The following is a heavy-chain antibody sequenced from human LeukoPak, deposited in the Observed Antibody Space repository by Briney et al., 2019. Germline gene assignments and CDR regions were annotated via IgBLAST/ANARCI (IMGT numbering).Heavy chain of an antibody. CDR2: ISNSGGST. CDR1: GFTFSSYG. CDR3: AREVLTQAIYSGYNAFEI. Sequence: GGSLRLSRAASGFTFSSYGMSWVRQAPRKGLEWVSGISNSGGSTYYADSVKGRFTISSDKATNSVYLQMNSLRAEDTAVYYCAREVLTQAIYSGYNAFEIWGQGTMVTVSS. J-gene: IGHJ3*02. D-gene: IGHD5-12*01. V-gene: IGHV3-23*01.